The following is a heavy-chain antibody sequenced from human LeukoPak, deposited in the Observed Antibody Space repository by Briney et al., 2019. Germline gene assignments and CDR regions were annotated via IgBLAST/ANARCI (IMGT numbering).Heavy chain of an antibody. J-gene: IGHJ4*02. CDR2: INPNSGGT. V-gene: IGHV1-2*02. CDR3: ARDGVGSTRTFDY. D-gene: IGHD3-3*01. Sequence: GXGLXXXGWINPNSGGTNYAQKFQGRVTMTRDTSISTAYMELSRLRSDDTAVYYCARDGVGSTRTFDYWGQGTLVTVSS.